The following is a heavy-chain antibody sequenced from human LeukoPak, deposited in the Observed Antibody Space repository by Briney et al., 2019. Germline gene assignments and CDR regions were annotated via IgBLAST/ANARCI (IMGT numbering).Heavy chain of an antibody. V-gene: IGHV3-73*01. CDR3: ARQQNAGSSDFDP. D-gene: IGHD6-6*01. CDR2: IRNKANGYAT. CDR1: GFTFSGSA. J-gene: IGHJ5*02. Sequence: PGGSLRLSCAASGFTFSGSAMHWVRQASGKGLEWVGRIRNKANGYATEYAASVTGRFTISRDDSKAFLQMNSLKTEDTAVYYCARQQNAGSSDFDPWGQGTLVTVSS.